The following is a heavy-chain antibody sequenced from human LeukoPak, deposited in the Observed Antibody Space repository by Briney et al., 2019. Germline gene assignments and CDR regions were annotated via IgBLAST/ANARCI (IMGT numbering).Heavy chain of an antibody. D-gene: IGHD1-14*01. CDR3: VRDWDHFDFDS. J-gene: IGHJ5*01. CDR2: IKGDGSHT. V-gene: IGHV3-74*01. Sequence: PGGSLRLSCAASGLTFSNYWMHWVRQAPGKGLVWVSRIKGDGSHTIYADSVKGRFTISRDNAKNTLYLQMKSLRDEDTAVYYCVRDWDHFDFDSWGQGTLVTVSS. CDR1: GLTFSNYW.